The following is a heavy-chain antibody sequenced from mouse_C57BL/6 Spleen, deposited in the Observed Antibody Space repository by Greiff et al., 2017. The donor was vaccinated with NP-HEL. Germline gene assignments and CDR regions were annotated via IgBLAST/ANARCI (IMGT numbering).Heavy chain of an antibody. J-gene: IGHJ4*01. V-gene: IGHV1-26*01. D-gene: IGHD2-3*01. CDR1: GYTFTDYY. CDR3: ARVDGYYEDAMDY. Sequence: EVQLQQSGPELVKPGASVKISCKASGYTFTDYYMNWVKQSHGKSLEWIGDINPNNGGTSYNQKFKGKATLTVDKSSSTAYMELRSLTSEDSAVYYCARVDGYYEDAMDYWGQGTSVTVSS. CDR2: INPNNGGT.